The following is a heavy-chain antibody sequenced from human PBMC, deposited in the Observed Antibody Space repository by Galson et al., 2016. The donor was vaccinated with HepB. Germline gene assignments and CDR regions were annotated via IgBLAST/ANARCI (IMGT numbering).Heavy chain of an antibody. CDR2: INHSGST. J-gene: IGHJ5*02. CDR1: GGSFSDYY. V-gene: IGHV4-34*01. CDR3: ARDLGYNWFGP. D-gene: IGHD3-22*01. Sequence: SETLSLTCDFYGGSFSDYYWSWVRQPPGKGLDWLGEINHSGSTNYNPSLKSRLTISVDTSKNQFSLKLSSVTAADTAVYYCARDLGYNWFGPWGQGTLVTVSS.